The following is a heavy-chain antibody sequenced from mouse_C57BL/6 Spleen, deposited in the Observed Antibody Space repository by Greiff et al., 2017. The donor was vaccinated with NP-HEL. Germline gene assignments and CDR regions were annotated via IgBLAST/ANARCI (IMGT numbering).Heavy chain of an antibody. D-gene: IGHD5-1*01. J-gene: IGHJ4*01. CDR3: ASGEGTSYYYAMDY. V-gene: IGHV1-42*01. CDR2: INPSTGGT. CDR1: GYSFTGYY. Sequence: EVQLQQSGPELVKPGASVKISCKASGYSFTGYYMNWVKQSPEKSLEWIGEINPSTGGTTYNQKFKAKATLSVDKSSSTAYMQLKSLTSEDSAVYYCASGEGTSYYYAMDYWGQGTSVTVSS.